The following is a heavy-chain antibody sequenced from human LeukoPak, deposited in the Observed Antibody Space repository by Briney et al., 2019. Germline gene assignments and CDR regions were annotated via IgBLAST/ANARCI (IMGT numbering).Heavy chain of an antibody. CDR3: ARGDTWAFDI. J-gene: IGHJ3*02. CDR1: GFTFSRHW. V-gene: IGHV3-7*01. CDR2: INQDGSAK. Sequence: GGSLRLSCAASGFTFSRHWMNWVRQAPGKRLEWVANINQDGSAKRYPDSVRGRFTISRDNAKDSLYLQMNSLRPEDTAVYYCARGDTWAFDIWGPGTMVTVSS. D-gene: IGHD5-18*01.